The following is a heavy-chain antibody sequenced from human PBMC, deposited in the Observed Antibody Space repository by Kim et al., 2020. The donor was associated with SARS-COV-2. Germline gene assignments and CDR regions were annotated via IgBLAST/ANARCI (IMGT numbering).Heavy chain of an antibody. J-gene: IGHJ5*02. D-gene: IGHD3-16*01. CDR3: MRDGGGTGVDLDL. CDR1: GYSLNTYA. V-gene: IGHV7-4-1*02. CDR2: INTNTGDP. Sequence: ASVKVSCKASGYSLNTYAVNWVRQAPGQGLEWMGWINTNTGDPSYAQGFTGRFVFSVDTSVSTAYLQISRLQPEDTAMYFCMRDGGGTGVDLDLWGQGTLVTVSS.